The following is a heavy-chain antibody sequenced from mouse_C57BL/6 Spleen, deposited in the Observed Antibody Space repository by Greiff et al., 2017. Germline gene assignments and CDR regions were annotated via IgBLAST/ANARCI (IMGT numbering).Heavy chain of an antibody. CDR3: AREEEYGKEDAMDY. V-gene: IGHV1-43*01. J-gene: IGHJ4*01. CDR2: INPSTGGT. Sequence: EVQLVESGPELVKPGASVKISCKASGYSFTGYYMHWVKQSSEKSLEWIGEINPSTGGTSYNQKFKGKATLTVDKSSSTAYMQLKSLTSEDSAVYYCAREEEYGKEDAMDYWGQGTSVTVSS. D-gene: IGHD2-10*02. CDR1: GYSFTGYY.